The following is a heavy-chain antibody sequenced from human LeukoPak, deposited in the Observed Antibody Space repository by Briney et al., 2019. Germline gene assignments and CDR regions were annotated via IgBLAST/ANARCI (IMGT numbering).Heavy chain of an antibody. J-gene: IGHJ4*02. D-gene: IGHD1-26*01. V-gene: IGHV3-48*03. CDR1: GFTFSTSV. Sequence: GGSLRLSSVAPGFTFSTSVVNRVRQAPGKGLDWVSDISRSGANIYYPESVKGRITISRDNAKKSLYLQMNSLRVEETAVYFRARMGGNLSRWGRGTLVTVSS. CDR2: ISRSGANI. CDR3: ARMGGNLSR.